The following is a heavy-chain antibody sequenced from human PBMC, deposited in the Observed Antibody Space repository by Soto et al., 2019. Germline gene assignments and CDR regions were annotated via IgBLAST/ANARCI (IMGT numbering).Heavy chain of an antibody. Sequence: EVQLVESGGGLVQPGGSLKLSCAASGFIFSGSAVHWVRQASGKGLEWVGRILSKAGNYATAYPASMKGRFTISRDDSENPAFLKINSLKTEDTAVYYCIRAGSPDYYAYWGQGTLVAVSS. J-gene: IGHJ4*02. CDR1: GFIFSGSA. CDR2: ILSKAGNYAT. CDR3: IRAGSPDYYAY. V-gene: IGHV3-73*01.